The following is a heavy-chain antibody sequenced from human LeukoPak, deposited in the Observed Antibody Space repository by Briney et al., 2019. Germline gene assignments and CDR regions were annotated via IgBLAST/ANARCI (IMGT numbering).Heavy chain of an antibody. CDR1: GFTYSHYG. CDR2: IWSDGTEK. CDR3: AKDAQRGFDYSNSLES. Sequence: GGSLTLSCAASGFTYSHYGMHWVRQVPGKWLEWVAAIWSDGTEKYYGDAVKGRFTISRDNSMKTLYLQMNSLRGDDTAVYYCAKDAQRGFDYSNSLESWGQGTLVTVSS. V-gene: IGHV3-33*06. J-gene: IGHJ5*01. D-gene: IGHD4-11*01.